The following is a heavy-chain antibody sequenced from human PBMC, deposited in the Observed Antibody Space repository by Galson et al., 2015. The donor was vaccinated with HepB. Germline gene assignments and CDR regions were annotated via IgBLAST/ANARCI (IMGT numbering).Heavy chain of an antibody. Sequence: PALVKPTQTLTLTCTFSGFSLRTSGMCVSWIRQSPGKALEWLALIDWDDDKFYSTSLKTRLTISKDTSKNQVVLIMTNMDPVDTATYYCTRARYSSTSWWFDSWGQGTTVTVSS. J-gene: IGHJ5*01. V-gene: IGHV2-70*13. D-gene: IGHD6-19*01. CDR1: GFSLRTSGMC. CDR2: IDWDDDK. CDR3: TRARYSSTSWWFDS.